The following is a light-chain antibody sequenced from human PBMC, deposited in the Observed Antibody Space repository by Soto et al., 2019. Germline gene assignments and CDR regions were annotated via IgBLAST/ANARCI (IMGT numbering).Light chain of an antibody. Sequence: QSALTQPPSASGSPGQSVTISCTGTSSDVGGYNYVSWYQQHPGKAPKLMIYEVSNRPSGVSNRFSGSKSGNTASLTISGLQAEDEADYYCSSYTSSSTLETVFGGGTQLTVL. CDR1: SSDVGGYNY. CDR3: SSYTSSSTLETV. V-gene: IGLV2-14*01. J-gene: IGLJ2*01. CDR2: EVS.